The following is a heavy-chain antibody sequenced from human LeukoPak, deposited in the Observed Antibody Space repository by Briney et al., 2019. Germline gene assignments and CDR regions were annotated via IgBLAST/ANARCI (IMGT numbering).Heavy chain of an antibody. J-gene: IGHJ4*02. D-gene: IGHD2-8*01. CDR1: GFTFSSYA. CDR3: AKDAPRYCTNGVCGPSYYFDY. CDR2: ISGSGGST. V-gene: IGHV3-23*01. Sequence: PGGSLRLSCAASGFTFSSYAMSWVRQAPGKGLEWVSAISGSGGSTYYADSVKGRFTISRDNSKNTLYLQMNSLRAEDTAVYYCAKDAPRYCTNGVCGPSYYFDYWGQGTLVTVSS.